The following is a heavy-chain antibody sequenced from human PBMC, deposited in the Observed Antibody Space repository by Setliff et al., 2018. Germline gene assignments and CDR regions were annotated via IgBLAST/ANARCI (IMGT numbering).Heavy chain of an antibody. CDR2: IIPIFGTA. CDR3: ARYRVVPAALNWFDP. Sequence: SVKVSCKASGGTFSSYAISWVRQAPGQGLEWMGRIIPIFGTANYAQKFQGRVTITADKSTSTAYMERSSLRSEDTAVYYCARYRVVPAALNWFDPWGQGTLVTVSS. V-gene: IGHV1-69*06. D-gene: IGHD2-2*01. CDR1: GGTFSSYA. J-gene: IGHJ5*02.